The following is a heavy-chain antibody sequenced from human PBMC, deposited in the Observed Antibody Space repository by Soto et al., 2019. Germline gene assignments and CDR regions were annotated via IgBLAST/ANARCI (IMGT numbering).Heavy chain of an antibody. CDR2: ISGSGTAI. Sequence: GGSLRLSCEASGFPFWTYSMSWVRQAPRKGLEWVSGISGSGTAIYYADSVKGRFTISRDNAKTSLYLQMNSLRAEDTAVYYCARVHLYYDILTGYPDAFDIWGQGTMVTVSS. J-gene: IGHJ3*02. D-gene: IGHD3-9*01. V-gene: IGHV3-21*01. CDR1: GFPFWTYS. CDR3: ARVHLYYDILTGYPDAFDI.